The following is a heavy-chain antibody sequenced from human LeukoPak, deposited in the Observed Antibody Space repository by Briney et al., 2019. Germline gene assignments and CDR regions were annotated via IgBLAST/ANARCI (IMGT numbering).Heavy chain of an antibody. V-gene: IGHV3-23*01. CDR2: ISVSGGST. D-gene: IGHD1-14*01. CDR3: ARDTGRSGIRGSFDY. J-gene: IGHJ4*02. CDR1: GFTFSSYA. Sequence: GGSLRLSCAASGFTFSSYAMTWVRQAPGKGLEWVSTISVSGGSTYYADSVKGRFTISRDNSKNTLYLQMNSLRAEDTAVYYCARDTGRSGIRGSFDYWGQGTLVTVSS.